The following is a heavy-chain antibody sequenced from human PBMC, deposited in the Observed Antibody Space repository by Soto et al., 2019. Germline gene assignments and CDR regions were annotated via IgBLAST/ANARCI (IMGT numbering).Heavy chain of an antibody. Sequence: EVQLVESGGGLVQPGGSLRLSCAASGFTFSSYEMNWVRQAPGKGLERVSYISSSGSTIYYADSVKGRFTISRDNAKNSLYLQMNSLRAGDTAVYYCASRPDYYGSGSFPKFWGQGTLVTVSS. CDR2: ISSSGSTI. V-gene: IGHV3-48*03. J-gene: IGHJ4*02. CDR3: ASRPDYYGSGSFPKF. D-gene: IGHD3-10*01. CDR1: GFTFSSYE.